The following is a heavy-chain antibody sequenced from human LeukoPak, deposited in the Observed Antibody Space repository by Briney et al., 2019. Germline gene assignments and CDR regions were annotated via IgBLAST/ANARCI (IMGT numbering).Heavy chain of an antibody. CDR3: PRAYCRSTSCPFDY. CDR2: IYYSVST. V-gene: IGHV4-59*01. Sequence: SETLSLTCTVSGGSISSYYWSWIRQPPGKGMEWIGSIYYSVSTNYNPSLKTGVTLSVDTSTNQFSLNLTSVTAATTPGYTCPRAYCRSTSCPFDYWGQGTLVTVSS. J-gene: IGHJ4*02. CDR1: GGSISSYY. D-gene: IGHD2-2*01.